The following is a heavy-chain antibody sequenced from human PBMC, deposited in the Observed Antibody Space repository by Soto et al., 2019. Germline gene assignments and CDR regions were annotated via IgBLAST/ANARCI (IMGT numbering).Heavy chain of an antibody. Sequence: GASVKVSWKAAGGGISIYTISWVRQAPRQGLEWMGRIIPILGIANYAQKFQGRVTITADKSTSTAYMELSSLRSEDTAVYYCARVMLSIADSSSWYYFDYWGQGTLVTVSS. V-gene: IGHV1-69*02. CDR2: IIPILGIA. CDR1: GGGISIYT. CDR3: ARVMLSIADSSSWYYFDY. J-gene: IGHJ4*02. D-gene: IGHD6-13*01.